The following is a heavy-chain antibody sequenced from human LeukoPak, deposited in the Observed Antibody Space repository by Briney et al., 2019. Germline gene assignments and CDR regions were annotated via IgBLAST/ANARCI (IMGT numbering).Heavy chain of an antibody. J-gene: IGHJ4*02. V-gene: IGHV4-61*09. CDR3: ARMFEN. CDR1: GGSISSDNYY. CDR2: IYTSGTT. Sequence: SQTLSLTCTVSGGSISSDNYYWNWIRQPAGKGLEWSGHIYTSGTTNYNPFIKSRVTRSLDTATNQSSLNLNSVTAADTSIYYCARMFENWGQGTLGT.